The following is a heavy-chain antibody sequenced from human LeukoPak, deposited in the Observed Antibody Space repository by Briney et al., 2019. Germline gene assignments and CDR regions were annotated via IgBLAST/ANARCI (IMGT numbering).Heavy chain of an antibody. V-gene: IGHV4-39*01. CDR3: ARGYSSGWYLYYFDY. CDR1: GGSISSSSYN. Sequence: KSSETLSLTCTVSGGSISSSSYNWGWIRQPPGKGLEWIGSIYYSGSTYYNPSLKSRVTISVDTSKNQFSLKLSSVTAADTAVYYCARGYSSGWYLYYFDYWGQGTLVTVSS. CDR2: IYYSGST. J-gene: IGHJ4*02. D-gene: IGHD6-19*01.